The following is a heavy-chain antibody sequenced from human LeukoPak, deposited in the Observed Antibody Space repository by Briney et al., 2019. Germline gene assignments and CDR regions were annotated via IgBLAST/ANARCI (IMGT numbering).Heavy chain of an antibody. D-gene: IGHD6-19*01. Sequence: SVMVSCKASGGTFSSYAISWVRQAPGQGLEWMGGIIPIFGTANYAQKFQGRVTITTDESTSTAYMELSSLRSEDTAVYYCARGSGIAVAGTEDYYMDVWGKGTTVTVSS. CDR3: ARGSGIAVAGTEDYYMDV. V-gene: IGHV1-69*05. J-gene: IGHJ6*03. CDR1: GGTFSSYA. CDR2: IIPIFGTA.